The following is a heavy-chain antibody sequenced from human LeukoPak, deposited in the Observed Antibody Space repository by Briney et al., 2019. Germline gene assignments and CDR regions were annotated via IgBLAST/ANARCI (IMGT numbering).Heavy chain of an antibody. CDR2: ISGGGGDT. CDR1: GFTFSSYG. V-gene: IGHV3-23*01. J-gene: IGHJ4*02. Sequence: GGSLRLSCAAPGFTFSSYGMSWVRQAPGKGLEWVSAISGGGGDTYYADSVKGRFTISRDNSKNTLYLQMNGLRAVDTALYYCAKGGDYYGSGSYIDYWGQGALVTVSS. D-gene: IGHD3-10*01. CDR3: AKGGDYYGSGSYIDY.